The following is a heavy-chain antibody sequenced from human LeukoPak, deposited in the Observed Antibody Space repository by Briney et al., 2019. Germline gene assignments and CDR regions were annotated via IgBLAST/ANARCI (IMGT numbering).Heavy chain of an antibody. CDR1: RFTFSNYG. Sequence: GRSLRLSCAASRFTFSNYGMHWVRQAPGKGLEWVAVIWCDGSNKYYADSVKGRFTISRDNSKNTLYLQMNSLRAEDTAVYYCARDPGRGYTYGYGFDYWGQGTLVTVSS. J-gene: IGHJ4*02. CDR3: ARDPGRGYTYGYGFDY. CDR2: IWCDGSNK. D-gene: IGHD5-18*01. V-gene: IGHV3-33*01.